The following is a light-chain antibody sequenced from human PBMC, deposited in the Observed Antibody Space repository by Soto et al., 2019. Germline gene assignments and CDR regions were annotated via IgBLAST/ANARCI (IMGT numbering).Light chain of an antibody. CDR1: SSNIGNNA. V-gene: IGLV1-36*01. CDR2: YDD. Sequence: QSVLTQPASVSGSPGQSITISCTGTSSNIGNNAVNWYQQLPGKAPKLLIYYDDLLPSGVSDRFSGSKSGTSASLAISGLQSEDEADYYCAAWDDSLNGWVFGGGTKLTVL. CDR3: AAWDDSLNGWV. J-gene: IGLJ3*02.